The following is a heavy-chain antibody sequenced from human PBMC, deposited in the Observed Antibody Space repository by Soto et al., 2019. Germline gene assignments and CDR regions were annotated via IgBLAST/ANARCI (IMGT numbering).Heavy chain of an antibody. CDR1: GFSFSSYA. Sequence: QVRLVESGGGVVQPGRSLRLSCTASGFSFSSYAMYWFRQPPGKGLEWVAVISHDGINKHYAESVKGRITVSRDNSNRSMDLQLNSMRGVNKDMYYCERNVYSSDYLVKRFELWGQGTLETVSS. CDR3: ERNVYSSDYLVKRFEL. D-gene: IGHD6-19*01. CDR2: ISHDGINK. V-gene: IGHV3-30-3*01. J-gene: IGHJ5*02.